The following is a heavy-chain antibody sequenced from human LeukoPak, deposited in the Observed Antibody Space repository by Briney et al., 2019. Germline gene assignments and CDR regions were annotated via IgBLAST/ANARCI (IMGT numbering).Heavy chain of an antibody. V-gene: IGHV5-51*01. CDR2: IYPGDSDT. CDR3: ARPYLGYFDY. J-gene: IGHJ4*02. D-gene: IGHD2-2*02. Sequence: GESLKISCKGSGSSFTSYWIGWVRQMPGKGLEWMGIIYPGDSDTRYSPSFQGQVTISADKSISTAYLQWSSLDVSDSAMYYCARPYLGYFDYWGQGTLVTVSS. CDR1: GSSFTSYW.